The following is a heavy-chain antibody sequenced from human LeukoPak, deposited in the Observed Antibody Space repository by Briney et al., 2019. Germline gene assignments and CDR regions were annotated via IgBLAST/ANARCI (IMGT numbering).Heavy chain of an antibody. D-gene: IGHD2-8*01. CDR2: ISASGGIT. V-gene: IGHV3-23*01. CDR1: GFTFSSYA. Sequence: GGSLRLSCAASGFTFSSYAMNWVRQAPGKGLEWVSGISASGGITYYADSVKGRFTISRDNSKNTLYLQMNSLRAEDTAIYYCAKELYGNPSGYWGQGTRVTVSS. J-gene: IGHJ4*02. CDR3: AKELYGNPSGY.